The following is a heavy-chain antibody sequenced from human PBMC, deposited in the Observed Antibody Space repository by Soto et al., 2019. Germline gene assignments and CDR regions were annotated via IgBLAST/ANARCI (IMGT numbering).Heavy chain of an antibody. D-gene: IGHD3-10*01. CDR1: GSSISSGGDY. Sequence: ASETLSLTRTVSGSSISSGGDYWSWIRQPPGKGLEWVGYIYSSGSANYNPSLKSRITMSVDTSKNQFSLNLNSVTAADTAVYYCARVLSGFMDPHFDYWGQGTLVTVSS. CDR3: ARVLSGFMDPHFDY. J-gene: IGHJ4*02. V-gene: IGHV4-61*08. CDR2: IYSSGSA.